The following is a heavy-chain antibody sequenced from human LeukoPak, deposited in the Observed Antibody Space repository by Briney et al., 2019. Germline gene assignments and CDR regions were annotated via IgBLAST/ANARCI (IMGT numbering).Heavy chain of an antibody. D-gene: IGHD1-1*01. CDR3: ARGYSPSIRTTGNDY. CDR2: MNPNSGNT. J-gene: IGHJ4*02. V-gene: IGHV1-8*01. Sequence: ASVKVSCKASGYTFTSHDINWVRQATGQGLEWMGWMNPNSGNTGYAQKFQGRVTMTRDTSINTAYMELHSLGSEDTAVYYCARGYSPSIRTTGNDYWGQGTLVTVSS. CDR1: GYTFTSHD.